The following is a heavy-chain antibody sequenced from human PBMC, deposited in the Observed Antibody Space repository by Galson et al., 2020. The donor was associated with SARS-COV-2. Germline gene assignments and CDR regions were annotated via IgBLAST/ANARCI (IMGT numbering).Heavy chain of an antibody. J-gene: IGHJ3*01. CDR3: ARLFWSGYSKRLEAFDL. CDR1: GGSISSASYY. V-gene: IGHV4-61*02. Sequence: SETLSLTCSVSGGSISSASYYWTWIREPAGKGLQWIGRIFSSGRADYNPSLKSRVSISVDTSKNQFSLKVTSVTAADSGVYYCARLFWSGYSKRLEAFDLWGQGTMVTVSS. CDR2: IFSSGRA. D-gene: IGHD3-3*01.